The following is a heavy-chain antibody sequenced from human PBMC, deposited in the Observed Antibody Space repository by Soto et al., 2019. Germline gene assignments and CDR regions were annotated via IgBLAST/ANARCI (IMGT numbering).Heavy chain of an antibody. Sequence: PSETLSLTCTVSGGSISSGGYYWSWIRQHPGKGLEWIGYIYYSGSTYYNPSLKSRVTISEDTSKNQFSLKLSSVTAADTAVYYCARTSYYYDSSDRREYYFDYWGQGTLVTVSS. CDR2: IYYSGST. D-gene: IGHD3-22*01. V-gene: IGHV4-31*03. CDR3: ARTSYYYDSSDRREYYFDY. CDR1: GGSISSGGYY. J-gene: IGHJ4*02.